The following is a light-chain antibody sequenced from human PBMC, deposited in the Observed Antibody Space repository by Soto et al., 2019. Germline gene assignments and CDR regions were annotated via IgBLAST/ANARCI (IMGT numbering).Light chain of an antibody. J-gene: IGKJ5*01. CDR3: QQYGSSPRIT. CDR1: QSVSSSY. Sequence: IVLSQSPGPLSLSPGERATLSCRACQSVSSSYLAWYQQKPGQAPRLLIYGASSRATGIPDRFSGSGSGTDFTLTISRLEPEDFAVYYCQQYGSSPRITFGQGSRLEI. V-gene: IGKV3-20*01. CDR2: GAS.